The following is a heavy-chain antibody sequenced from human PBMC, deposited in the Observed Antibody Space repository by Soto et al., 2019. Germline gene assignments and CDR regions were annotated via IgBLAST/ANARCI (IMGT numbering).Heavy chain of an antibody. D-gene: IGHD5-12*01. CDR2: IRSKAYGGTT. V-gene: IGHV3-49*03. CDR1: GFTFGDYA. CDR3: TRDPSGYSGYVPFDY. J-gene: IGHJ4*02. Sequence: GGSLRLSCTASGFTFGDYAMSWFRQAPGKGLEWVGFIRSKAYGGTTEYAASVKGRFTISRDDSKSIAYLQMNSLRTEDTAVYYCTRDPSGYSGYVPFDYWGQGTLVTVSS.